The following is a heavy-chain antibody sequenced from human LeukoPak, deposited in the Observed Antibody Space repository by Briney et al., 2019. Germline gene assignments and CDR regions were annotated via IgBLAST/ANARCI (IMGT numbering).Heavy chain of an antibody. Sequence: PGGSLRLSCAASGFTFSSYSMNWVRQAPGKGLEWVSSISSSSYIYYADSVKGRFTISRDNAKNSLYLQMNSLRAEDTAVYHCARIGYCSSTSCYGYYYYYYYMDVWGKGTTVTVSS. V-gene: IGHV3-21*01. J-gene: IGHJ6*03. CDR2: ISSSSYI. D-gene: IGHD2-2*01. CDR3: ARIGYCSSTSCYGYYYYYYYMDV. CDR1: GFTFSSYS.